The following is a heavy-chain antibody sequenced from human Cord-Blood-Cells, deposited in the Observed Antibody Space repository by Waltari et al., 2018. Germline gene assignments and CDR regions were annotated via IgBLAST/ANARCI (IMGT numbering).Heavy chain of an antibody. CDR2: TYYIGGT. V-gene: IGHV4-39*01. Sequence: QLQLQESGPGLVKPSETLSLTCTVSGGSISSSSYYWGWIRQPPGKGLEWIGSTYYIGGTYNNPSLKSRVTISVDTSKNQFSLKLSSVTAADTAVYYCASPSGSYYDAFDIWGQGTMVTVSS. D-gene: IGHD1-26*01. J-gene: IGHJ3*02. CDR3: ASPSGSYYDAFDI. CDR1: GGSISSSSYY.